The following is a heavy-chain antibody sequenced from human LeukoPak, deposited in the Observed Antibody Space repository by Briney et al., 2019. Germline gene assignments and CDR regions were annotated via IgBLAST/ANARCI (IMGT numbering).Heavy chain of an antibody. D-gene: IGHD1-26*01. CDR1: GFSISSGYY. CDR2: VYHSGST. CDR3: AHSGSFYSFDS. J-gene: IGHJ4*02. V-gene: IGHV4-38-2*01. Sequence: PSETLSLTCAVSGFSISSGYYWGWIRQPPGNGPDWIASVYHSGSTYYNPSLKSRVSMSVDTSKNQFSLKLSSVTAADTAVYYCAHSGSFYSFDSWGQGALVTVSS.